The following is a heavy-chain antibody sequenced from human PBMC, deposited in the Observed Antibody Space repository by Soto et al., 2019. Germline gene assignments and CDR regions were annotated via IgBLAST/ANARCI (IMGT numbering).Heavy chain of an antibody. Sequence: GESLKISCKASGYSFTSYWIGWVRQMPGKGLEWMGIIYPADSDARYSPSFQGQVTISADKSITTAYLQWSSLKASDTAIYYCARPHTYYYDSSGSLHDAFDIWGQGTLVTVS. J-gene: IGHJ3*02. CDR2: IYPADSDA. V-gene: IGHV5-51*01. D-gene: IGHD3-22*01. CDR3: ARPHTYYYDSSGSLHDAFDI. CDR1: GYSFTSYW.